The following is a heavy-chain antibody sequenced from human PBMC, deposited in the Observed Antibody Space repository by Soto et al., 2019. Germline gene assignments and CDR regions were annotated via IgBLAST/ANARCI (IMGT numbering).Heavy chain of an antibody. D-gene: IGHD2-21*02. V-gene: IGHV4-61*01. CDR2: IYYSGST. J-gene: IGHJ3*02. Sequence: SETLSLTCAVSGASVSSKSTINTYYWSWLRQPPGKRLEWIGYIYYSGSTNYNPSLKSRVTISVDTSKNQFSLKLSSVTAADTAVYYCARGNPWYVVVTAQYAFDIWGQGTMVT. CDR3: ARGNPWYVVVTAQYAFDI. CDR1: GASVSSKSTINTYY.